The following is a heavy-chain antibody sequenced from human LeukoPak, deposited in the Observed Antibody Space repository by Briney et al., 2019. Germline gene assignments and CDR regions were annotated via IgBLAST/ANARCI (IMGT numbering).Heavy chain of an antibody. CDR3: ARGPIAVAGTRWFDP. CDR1: GGSISSSNW. V-gene: IGHV4-4*02. CDR2: IYHSGST. J-gene: IGHJ5*02. Sequence: PSGTLSLTCAVSGGSISSSNWWSWVRQPPGKGLEWIGEIYHSGSTNYNPSLKSRVTISVDKSKNQFSLKLSSVTAADTAVYYCARGPIAVAGTRWFDPWGQGTLVTVSS. D-gene: IGHD6-19*01.